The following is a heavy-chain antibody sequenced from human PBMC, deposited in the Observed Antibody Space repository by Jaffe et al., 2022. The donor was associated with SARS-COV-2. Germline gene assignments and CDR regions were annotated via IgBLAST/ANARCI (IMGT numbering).Heavy chain of an antibody. CDR1: GFTFNNAY. CDR3: ATPRTILGATQPLDC. D-gene: IGHD1-26*01. J-gene: IGHJ4*02. V-gene: IGHV3-15*01. CDR2: VKSKTDGGTT. Sequence: EVQLVESGGGLVKPGGSLRLSCAASGFTFNNAYMSWVRQAPGKGLEWVGRVKSKTDGGTTDYAEPVKGRFTISRDDSKNTLFLLMNSLKVEDTAVYYCATPRTILGATQPLDCWGQGTLVTVSS.